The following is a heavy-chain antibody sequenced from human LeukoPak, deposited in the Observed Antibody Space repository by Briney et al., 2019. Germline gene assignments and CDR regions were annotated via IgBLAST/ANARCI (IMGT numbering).Heavy chain of an antibody. CDR3: ARDVFSGYDLGTFDY. CDR1: GFTFSSYS. CDR2: ISSSSSYI. D-gene: IGHD5-12*01. V-gene: IGHV3-21*01. J-gene: IGHJ4*02. Sequence: PGRSLRLSCAASGFTFSSYSMNWVRQAPGKGLEWVSSISSSSSYIYYADSVKGRFTISRDNAKNSLYLQMNSLRAEDTAVYYCARDVFSGYDLGTFDYWGQGTLVTVSS.